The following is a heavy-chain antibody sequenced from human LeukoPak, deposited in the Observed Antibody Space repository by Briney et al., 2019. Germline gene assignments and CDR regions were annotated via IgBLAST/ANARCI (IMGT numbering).Heavy chain of an antibody. D-gene: IGHD2-21*01. CDR1: GGSISSSY. V-gene: IGHV4-59*12. Sequence: SETLSLTCTVSGGSISSSYGSWIRQPPGKGLEWIGYIYYTGNTNYNPSLKSRVTISVDTSKKQFSLKLNSVTAADTAVYYCATSCCIRGRRPPPLQHPDWVKRWGQGTLVSVSS. CDR3: ATSCCIRGRRPPPLQHPDWVKR. CDR2: IYYTGNT. J-gene: IGHJ4*02.